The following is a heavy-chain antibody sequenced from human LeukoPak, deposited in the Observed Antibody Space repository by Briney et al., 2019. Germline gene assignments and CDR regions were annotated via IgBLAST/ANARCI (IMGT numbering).Heavy chain of an antibody. CDR3: ARDLGGIYFDY. J-gene: IGHJ4*02. CDR1: GASFSSSIYY. D-gene: IGHD1-26*01. V-gene: IGHV4-39*07. Sequence: KPSETLSLTCTVSGASFSSSIYYWGWIRQPPGKGLEWIGSFYYSGSTYSNPSLKSRVTISVDTSKNQLSLKLSSVTAADTAVYYCARDLGGIYFDYWGQGTLVTVSS. CDR2: FYYSGST.